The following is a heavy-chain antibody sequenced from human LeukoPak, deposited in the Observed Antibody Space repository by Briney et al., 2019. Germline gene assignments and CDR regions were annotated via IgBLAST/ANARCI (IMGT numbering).Heavy chain of an antibody. CDR1: GLIFSSYA. D-gene: IGHD1-26*01. J-gene: IGHJ3*02. Sequence: GGSLRLSCAASGLIFSSYAMSWVRQARGKGLEWVSAISGSGGSTYYADSVKGRFTISRDNSKNTLFLQMSSLRAEDTALYYCARARSGSYYRDPFDIWGQGTMVTVSS. CDR2: ISGSGGST. CDR3: ARARSGSYYRDPFDI. V-gene: IGHV3-23*01.